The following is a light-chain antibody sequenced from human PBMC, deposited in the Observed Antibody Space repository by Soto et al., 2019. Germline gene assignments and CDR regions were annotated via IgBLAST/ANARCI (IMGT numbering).Light chain of an antibody. V-gene: IGLV2-14*01. CDR1: SSDVGSYNY. CDR2: DVS. J-gene: IGLJ2*01. Sequence: QSVLTQPASVSVSPGQSITISCTGTSSDVGSYNYVSWYQQNPGKAPKLIIHDVSNRPSGVSNRFSGSKSGNTASLTISGLQAEDEANYYCSSYTSTNTLIFGGGTKLTVL. CDR3: SSYTSTNTLI.